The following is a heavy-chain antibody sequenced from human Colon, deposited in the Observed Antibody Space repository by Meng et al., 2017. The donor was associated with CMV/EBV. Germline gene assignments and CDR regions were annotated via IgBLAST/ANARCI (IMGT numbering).Heavy chain of an antibody. CDR3: AKEWVTLRRGIPHS. CDR1: GFSSRSYS. CDR2: ISSGSDYI. V-gene: IGHV3-21*01. J-gene: IGHJ5*02. D-gene: IGHD3-16*01. Sequence: GGPLRLSCAGSGFSSRSYSMIWVRQAQGKGLECVSSISSGSDYIYYADSVKGRFTISRDNAKDSLYLQMNTLRAEDTAVYYCAKEWVTLRRGIPHSWGQGTLVTVSS.